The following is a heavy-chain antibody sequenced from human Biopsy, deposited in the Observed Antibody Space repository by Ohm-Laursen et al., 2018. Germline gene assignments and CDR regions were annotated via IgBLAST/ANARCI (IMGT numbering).Heavy chain of an antibody. V-gene: IGHV1-69*06. J-gene: IGHJ6*01. Sequence: SSVKVSCKASGGTFSNYAISWVRQAPGQGLEWLGGIIPVSDTANYAQKFQGRVTITADKPTSTAYMELSSLRSEDTALYYLAGTSYCGRTTCYQNYGMDVWGQGTTVTVSS. CDR3: AGTSYCGRTTCYQNYGMDV. CDR2: IIPVSDTA. CDR1: GGTFSNYA. D-gene: IGHD2-2*01.